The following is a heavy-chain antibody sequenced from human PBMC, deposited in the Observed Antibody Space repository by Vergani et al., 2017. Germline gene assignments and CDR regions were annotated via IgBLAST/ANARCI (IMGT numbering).Heavy chain of an antibody. CDR2: INHSGST. J-gene: IGHJ4*02. Sequence: QVQLQQWGAGLLKPSETLSLTCAVYGGSFSGYYWSWIRQRPGKGLEWSGEINHSGSTNYNPSLKSRVTISVDTSKTQFSLKLSSVTSADTAVYNCGIRGFTVVRGYYFDYWGRGTLVTVSS. D-gene: IGHD3-10*01. CDR1: GGSFSGYY. CDR3: GIRGFTVVRGYYFDY. V-gene: IGHV4-34*01.